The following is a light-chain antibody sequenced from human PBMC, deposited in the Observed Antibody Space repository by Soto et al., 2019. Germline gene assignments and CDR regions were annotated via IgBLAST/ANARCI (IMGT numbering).Light chain of an antibody. CDR2: GAS. CDR3: QQFGGSSRT. V-gene: IGKV3-20*01. CDR1: QGFSNPY. J-gene: IGKJ1*01. Sequence: ESVLTHSPDTLSLSLGERATLSCTPIQGFSNPYLAWYQQIPGHAPRLLIDGASFRATAIPGRVTGSRSQTDLTLTITRMQHEDLAVYYCQQFGGSSRTFGQGTK.